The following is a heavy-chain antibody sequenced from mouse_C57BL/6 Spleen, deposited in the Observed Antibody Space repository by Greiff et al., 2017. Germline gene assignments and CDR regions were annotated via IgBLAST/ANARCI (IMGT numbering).Heavy chain of an antibody. D-gene: IGHD2-14*01. CDR2: IYPGHSDT. Sequence: EVQLVESGTVLARPGASVKMSCKTSGYTFTSYWMHWVKQRPGQGLEWIGAIYPGHSDTSYNQQLKGKAKLTAVTSASPVYMELSSLTNEDSAVYYCTRGDRNWYFDVWGTGTTVTVSS. V-gene: IGHV1-5*01. J-gene: IGHJ1*03. CDR1: GYTFTSYW. CDR3: TRGDRNWYFDV.